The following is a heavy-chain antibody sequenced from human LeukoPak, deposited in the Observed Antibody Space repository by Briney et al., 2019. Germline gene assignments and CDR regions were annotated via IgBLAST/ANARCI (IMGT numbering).Heavy chain of an antibody. J-gene: IGHJ6*02. CDR2: ISSSSTYI. Sequence: GGSLRLSCAASGFTFSSYSMNWVRQAPGKGLEWVSSISSSSTYIYYADSVKGRFTISRDNAKNSLYLQMNSLRAEDTAVYCCARVMGSGTYYLYYYGMDVRGQGTTVTVSS. CDR1: GFTFSSYS. D-gene: IGHD3-10*01. V-gene: IGHV3-21*01. CDR3: ARVMGSGTYYLYYYGMDV.